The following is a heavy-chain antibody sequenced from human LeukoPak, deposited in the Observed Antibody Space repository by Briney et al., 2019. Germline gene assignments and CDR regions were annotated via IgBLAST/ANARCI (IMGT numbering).Heavy chain of an antibody. D-gene: IGHD6-13*01. V-gene: IGHV1-18*01. CDR3: ARPRIAQGNWFDP. J-gene: IGHJ5*02. Sequence: ASVKVSCKASGYTFARYGISWVRQAPGQGLEWMGWISGYNGYTKYAQKFQGRVTMTRDTSISTAYMELSRLRSDDTAVYYCARPRIAQGNWFDPWGQGTLVTVSS. CDR1: GYTFARYG. CDR2: ISGYNGYT.